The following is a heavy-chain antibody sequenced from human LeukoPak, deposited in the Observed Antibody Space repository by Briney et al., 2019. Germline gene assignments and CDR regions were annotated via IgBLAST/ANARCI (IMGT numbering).Heavy chain of an antibody. CDR2: INPSGGST. Sequence: ASVKVSCKASGYTFTSYYMHWVRQAPGQGLEWMGIINPSGGSTSYAQKFQGRVTMTRDTSTSTVYMELSSLRVEDTAVYYCAKPFIVGATGYYYYYMDVWGKGTTVTVAS. CDR1: GYTFTSYY. CDR3: AKPFIVGATGYYYYYMDV. D-gene: IGHD1-26*01. J-gene: IGHJ6*03. V-gene: IGHV1-46*01.